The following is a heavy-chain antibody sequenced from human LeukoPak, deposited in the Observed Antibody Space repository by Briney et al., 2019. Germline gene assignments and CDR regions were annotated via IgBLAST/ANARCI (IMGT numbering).Heavy chain of an antibody. J-gene: IGHJ4*02. CDR1: GFSFSHYA. CDR2: ISYNGGNK. V-gene: IGHV3-30*04. D-gene: IGHD6-19*01. Sequence: PGRSLRLSCAASGFSFSHYAIHWVRQAPGKGLEWVSLISYNGGNKYYANPVKGRFTIDRDNSKNTVYLQMNSLRADDTAVYYCAKDSRDIAVAGIGSLTTKPGIDYWGQGTLVTVSS. CDR3: AKDSRDIAVAGIGSLTTKPGIDY.